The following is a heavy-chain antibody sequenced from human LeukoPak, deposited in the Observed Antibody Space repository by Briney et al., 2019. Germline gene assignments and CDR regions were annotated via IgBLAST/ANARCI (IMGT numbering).Heavy chain of an antibody. J-gene: IGHJ6*02. Sequence: SETLSLTCTVSGGSISSYYWSWIRQPAGKGLEWIGRIYTSGSTNYNPSLKSRVTMSVDTSKNQFSLKLSSVTAADTAVYYCARDGIEYSSSSVHYGMDVWGQGTTVTVSS. CDR2: IYTSGST. V-gene: IGHV4-4*07. D-gene: IGHD6-6*01. CDR1: GGSISSYY. CDR3: ARDGIEYSSSSVHYGMDV.